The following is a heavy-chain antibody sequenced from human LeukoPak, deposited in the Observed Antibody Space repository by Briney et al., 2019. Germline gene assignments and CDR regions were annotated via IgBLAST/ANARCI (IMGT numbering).Heavy chain of an antibody. CDR1: GASISSSAYY. J-gene: IGHJ3*02. CDR3: ASMTTVVTGDAFDI. V-gene: IGHV4-39*01. CDR2: IGGSNYYRGST. D-gene: IGHD4-23*01. Sequence: PSETLSLTCTVSGASISSSAYYWGWIRQPPGKGLEWIGSIGGSNYYRGSTYYNPSLKSRVTIHVDTSKDQFSLKLSSVTAADTAVYYCASMTTVVTGDAFDIWGQGTMVTVSS.